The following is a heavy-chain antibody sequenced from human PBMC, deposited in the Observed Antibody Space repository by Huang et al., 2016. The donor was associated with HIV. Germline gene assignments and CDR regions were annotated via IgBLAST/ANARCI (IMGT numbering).Heavy chain of an antibody. CDR1: GGSISSHH. D-gene: IGHD2-15*01. V-gene: IGHV4-59*11. CDR3: ARVARGPNWYFDL. CDR2: MFYSGST. J-gene: IGHJ2*01. Sequence: QVLVQESGPGLAKPSETLSLTCTVSGGSISSHHWSWIRQAPGKGLEWIGTMFYSGSTKSNPSLHSRVTISVDTSKNQSSLRLASVTAADSAVYFCARVARGPNWYFDLWGRGTLVTVSS.